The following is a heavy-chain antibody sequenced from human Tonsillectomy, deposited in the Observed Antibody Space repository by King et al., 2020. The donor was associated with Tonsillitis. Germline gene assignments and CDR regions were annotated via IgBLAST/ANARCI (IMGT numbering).Heavy chain of an antibody. CDR3: ARVGLGSHWNPTYYYGMDV. Sequence: VQLQESGPGLVKPSETLSLTCTVSGGSISSYYWSWIRQPPGKGLEWIGYIYYSGSTNYNPSLKSRVTISVDTSKNQFSLKLSSVTAADTAVYYCARVGLGSHWNPTYYYGMDVWGQGTTVTVSS. D-gene: IGHD1-1*01. V-gene: IGHV4-59*01. CDR1: GGSISSYY. J-gene: IGHJ6*02. CDR2: IYYSGST.